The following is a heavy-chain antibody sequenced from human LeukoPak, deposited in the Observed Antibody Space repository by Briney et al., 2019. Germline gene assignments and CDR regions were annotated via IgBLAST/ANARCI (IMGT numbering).Heavy chain of an antibody. CDR1: GGSISSGDYY. Sequence: SETLSLTCTVSGGSISSGDYYWSWIRQPPGKGLECIGYIYYSGSTYYNPSLKNRLTISVDTSKNQCSLKLTSVTAADTAVYYCASFYQAYYFDYWGQGTLVTVSS. CDR3: ASFYQAYYFDY. CDR2: IYYSGST. V-gene: IGHV4-30-4*01. J-gene: IGHJ4*02. D-gene: IGHD2-21*01.